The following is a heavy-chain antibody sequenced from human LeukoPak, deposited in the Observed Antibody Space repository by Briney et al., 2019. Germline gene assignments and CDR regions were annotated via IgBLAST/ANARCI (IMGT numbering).Heavy chain of an antibody. CDR2: ISAYNGNT. J-gene: IGHJ4*02. CDR1: GYTFTSYG. Sequence: ASVKVSCKASGYTFTSYGISWVRQAPGQGLEWMGWISAYNGNTNYAQKLQGRVTMTTDTSTSTAYMELRSLRSDDTAVYYCRIVVVPAAMRKLLDYWGQGTLVTVSS. CDR3: RIVVVPAAMRKLLDY. D-gene: IGHD2-2*01. V-gene: IGHV1-18*01.